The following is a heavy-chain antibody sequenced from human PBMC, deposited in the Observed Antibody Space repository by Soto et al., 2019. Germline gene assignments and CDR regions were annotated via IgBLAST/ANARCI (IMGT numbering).Heavy chain of an antibody. J-gene: IGHJ4*02. D-gene: IGHD3-16*02. CDR1: GFTFSSYG. CDR2: ISYDGSNK. V-gene: IGHV3-30*18. Sequence: QVQLVEPGGGVVQPGRSLRLSCAASGFTFSSYGMHWVRQAPGKGLEWVAVISYDGSNKYYADSVKGRFTISRDNSKNTLYLQMNSLRAEDTAVYYCAKDGRLGELSSRPYYFDYWGQGTLVTVSS. CDR3: AKDGRLGELSSRPYYFDY.